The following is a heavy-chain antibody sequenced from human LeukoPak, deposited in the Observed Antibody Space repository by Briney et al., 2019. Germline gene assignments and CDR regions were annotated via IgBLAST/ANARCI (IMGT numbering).Heavy chain of an antibody. CDR2: IYPGDSDT. CDR3: ARLSYDGSGSYYNGH. D-gene: IGHD3-10*01. Sequence: GESLKISCKGSGYSFTSYWIGWVSQMPGKGLEWMVIIYPGDSDTRYSPSLQGEVTISADKSISTAYLQWSSLKASDTAMYYCARLSYDGSGSYYNGHWGQGTLVTVS. V-gene: IGHV5-51*01. CDR1: GYSFTSYW. J-gene: IGHJ4*02.